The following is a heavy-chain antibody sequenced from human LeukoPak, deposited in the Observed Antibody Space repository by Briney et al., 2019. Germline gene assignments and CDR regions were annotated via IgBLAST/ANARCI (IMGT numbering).Heavy chain of an antibody. V-gene: IGHV1-18*04. CDR3: ARYIENWFDP. CDR2: ISAYNGNT. D-gene: IGHD5-24*01. Sequence: ASVKVSCKASGYTFTSYYMHWVRQAPGQGLEWMGWISAYNGNTNYAQKLQGRVTMTTDTSTSTAYMELRSLRSDDTAVYYCARYIENWFDPWGQGTLVTVSS. CDR1: GYTFTSYY. J-gene: IGHJ5*02.